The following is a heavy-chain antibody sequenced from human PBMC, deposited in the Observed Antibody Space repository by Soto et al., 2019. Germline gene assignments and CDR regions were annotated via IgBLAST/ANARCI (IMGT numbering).Heavy chain of an antibody. D-gene: IGHD2-21*02. CDR2: ISYDGSNK. CDR3: AREDLAYCGGDCYSTWFDP. Sequence: GGSLRLSCAASGFTFSSYAMHWVRQAPGKGLEWVAVISYDGSNKYYADSVKGRFTISRDNSKNTLYLQMNSLRAGDRAVYYCAREDLAYCGGDCYSTWFDPWGQGTLVTVSS. CDR1: GFTFSSYA. J-gene: IGHJ5*02. V-gene: IGHV3-30-3*01.